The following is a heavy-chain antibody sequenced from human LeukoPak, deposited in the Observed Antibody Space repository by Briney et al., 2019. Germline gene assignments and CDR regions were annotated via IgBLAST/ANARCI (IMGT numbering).Heavy chain of an antibody. CDR3: ATDTNYYYGMDV. Sequence: SSETLSLTCTVSGGSISSYYWSWIRQPPGKGLEWIGYIYYSGSTNYNPSFKSRVTISVDTSKNQFSLKLSSVTAADTAVYYCATDTNYYYGMDVWGQGTTVTVSS. CDR1: GGSISSYY. V-gene: IGHV4-59*01. J-gene: IGHJ6*02. CDR2: IYYSGST.